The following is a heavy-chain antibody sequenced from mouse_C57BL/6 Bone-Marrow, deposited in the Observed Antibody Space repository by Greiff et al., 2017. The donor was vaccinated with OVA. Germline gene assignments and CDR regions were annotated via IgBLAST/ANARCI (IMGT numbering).Heavy chain of an antibody. V-gene: IGHV1-81*01. J-gene: IGHJ2*01. D-gene: IGHD3-2*02. Sequence: VQLQQSGAELARPGASVKLSCKASGNTFTSYGMSWVKQRTGQGLEWIGEIYPRSGNTYYNEKFKGKATLTADKSSSTAYMELRSLTSEDSAVYFCARVEDSSGYLDYWGQGTTLTVSS. CDR2: IYPRSGNT. CDR1: GNTFTSYG. CDR3: ARVEDSSGYLDY.